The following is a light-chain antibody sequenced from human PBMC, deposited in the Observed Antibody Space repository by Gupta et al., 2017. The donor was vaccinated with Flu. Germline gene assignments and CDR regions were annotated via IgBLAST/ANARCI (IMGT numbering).Light chain of an antibody. CDR1: SSDVGANKY. CDR3: SADTVSSKV. V-gene: IGLV2-14*01. CDR2: EGR. J-gene: IGLJ2*01. Sequence: SALTQPASVSGSPGPSITISCPGPSSDVGANKYGSRHPHHPDKDPKLMIYEGRNRPSVGSNRFSGSKSGNTAALTISGLEDEDEANYDCSADTVSSKVFGGGTRVTVL.